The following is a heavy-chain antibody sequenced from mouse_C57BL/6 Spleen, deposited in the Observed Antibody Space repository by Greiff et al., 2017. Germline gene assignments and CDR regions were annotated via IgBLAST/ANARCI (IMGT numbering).Heavy chain of an antibody. V-gene: IGHV2-3*01. Sequence: QVQLKESGPGLVAPSGFSLTSYGVSWVRQPPGKGLEWLGVIWGDGSTNYHSALISRLSISKDNSKSQVFLKLNSLQTDDTATYYCAIYDLRRGYFDVWGTGTTVTVSS. J-gene: IGHJ1*03. CDR3: AIYDLRRGYFDV. D-gene: IGHD2-3*01. CDR2: IWGDGST. CDR1: GFSLTSYG.